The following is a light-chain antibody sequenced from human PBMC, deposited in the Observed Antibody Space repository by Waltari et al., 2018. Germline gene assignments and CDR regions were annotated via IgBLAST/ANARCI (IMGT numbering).Light chain of an antibody. Sequence: QSALTQPRSVSGSPGQSVTISCTGTSSDVGGYNYVSWHQQHPGKAPKLMIYDVSKRSSGFPDRFSGSKSGNTAALTISGLQAEDEAEYYCCAYAGSDTWLFGGGTKLTVL. J-gene: IGLJ3*02. CDR1: SSDVGGYNY. CDR2: DVS. V-gene: IGLV2-11*01. CDR3: CAYAGSDTWL.